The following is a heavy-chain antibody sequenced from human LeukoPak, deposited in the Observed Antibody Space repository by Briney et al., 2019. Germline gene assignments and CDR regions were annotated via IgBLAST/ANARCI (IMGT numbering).Heavy chain of an antibody. CDR2: IYYSGST. D-gene: IGHD6-19*01. CDR1: GGSISSYY. CDR3: ARGGAQVAVVLGV. J-gene: IGHJ4*02. V-gene: IGHV4-59*01. Sequence: PSETLSLTCTVSGGSISSYYWSWIRQPPGKGLEWIGYIYYSGSTKYNPSLKSRVTISVDTSKNQFSLKLSSVTAADTADYYCARGGAQVAVVLGVWGQGTLVTVSS.